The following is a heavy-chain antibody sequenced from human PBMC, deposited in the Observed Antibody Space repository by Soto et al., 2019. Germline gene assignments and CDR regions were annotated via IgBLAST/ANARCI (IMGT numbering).Heavy chain of an antibody. CDR2: INSGSNTI. CDR1: VFTVSSYS. D-gene: IGHD6-19*01. CDR3: ARDIGYSSGRPNFAS. Sequence: GGLGGSCAAAVFTVSSYSMNCARQAPGKGLEWVSYINSGSNTIYYADSVKGRLTISTDNAKNSLYLQMNSLRAEDTAVVDGARDIGYSSGRPNFASWRQGA. J-gene: IGHJ4*02. V-gene: IGHV3-48*01.